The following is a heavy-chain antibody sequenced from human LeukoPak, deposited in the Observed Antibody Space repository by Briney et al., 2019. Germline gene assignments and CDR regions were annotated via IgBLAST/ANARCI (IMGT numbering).Heavy chain of an antibody. J-gene: IGHJ4*02. Sequence: PGRSLRLSCAASGFTSSSYGMHWVRQAPGKGLEWVAVIWYDGSNKYYADSVKGRFTISRDNSKNTLYLQMNSLRAEDTAVYYCARDGYSSSSSLYYFDYWGQGTLVTVSS. CDR1: GFTSSSYG. V-gene: IGHV3-33*01. D-gene: IGHD6-6*01. CDR2: IWYDGSNK. CDR3: ARDGYSSSSSLYYFDY.